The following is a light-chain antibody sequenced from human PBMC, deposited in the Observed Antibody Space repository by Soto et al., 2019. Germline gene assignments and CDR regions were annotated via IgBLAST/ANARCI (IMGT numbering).Light chain of an antibody. CDR3: GTWDSSLSAGV. J-gene: IGLJ3*02. Sequence: QSVLTQPPSVSAAPGQKVTISSSGSSSNIGKNDILWYQQFPGTAPKLLIYDNDKRPSGIPDRFSGSKSGTSATLGITGLQTGDEADYYCGTWDSSLSAGVFGGGTKLTVL. CDR1: SSNIGKND. CDR2: DND. V-gene: IGLV1-51*01.